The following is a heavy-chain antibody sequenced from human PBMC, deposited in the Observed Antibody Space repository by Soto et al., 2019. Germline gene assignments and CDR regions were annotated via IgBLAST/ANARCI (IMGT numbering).Heavy chain of an antibody. CDR2: INPNSGGT. D-gene: IGHD3-22*01. Sequence: ASVKVSCKASGYTFTGYYMHWVRQAPGQGLEWMGWINPNSGGTNYAQKFQGWVTMTRDTSISTAYMELSRLRSDDTAVYYCAREFYYDSXGYYYGSGDYYYYGMDVWGQGTTVTVSS. CDR3: AREFYYDSXGYYYGSGDYYYYGMDV. J-gene: IGHJ6*02. V-gene: IGHV1-2*04. CDR1: GYTFTGYY.